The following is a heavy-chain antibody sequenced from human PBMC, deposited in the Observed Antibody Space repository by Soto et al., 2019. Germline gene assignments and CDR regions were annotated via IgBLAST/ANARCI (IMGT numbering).Heavy chain of an antibody. CDR2: VSSAGSTK. Sequence: QVQLMESGGGVVQPERSLRLSCAASGFIFSNYGMHWVRQAPGKGLEWVAVVSSAGSTKYYADSVKGRFTISRDNSKNTVFLQMNSLRAEDTAVYYCAKDLGYSYGGFFDYWGQGTLVTVSS. V-gene: IGHV3-30*18. D-gene: IGHD5-18*01. CDR3: AKDLGYSYGGFFDY. J-gene: IGHJ4*02. CDR1: GFIFSNYG.